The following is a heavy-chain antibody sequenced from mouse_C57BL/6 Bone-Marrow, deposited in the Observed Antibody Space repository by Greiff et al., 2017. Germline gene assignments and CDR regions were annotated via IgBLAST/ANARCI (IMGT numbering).Heavy chain of an antibody. V-gene: IGHV1-52*01. CDR1: GYTFTSYW. CDR2: IDPSDSET. J-gene: IGHJ2*01. Sequence: QVQLQQPGAELVRPGSSVKLSRKASGYTFTSYWMHWVKQRPIQGLEWIGNIDPSDSETHYNQKFKDKATLTVDKSSSTAYMQLSSLTSEDSAVYYCARSGLYYGNLYYFDYWGQGTTLTVSS. CDR3: ARSGLYYGNLYYFDY. D-gene: IGHD2-1*01.